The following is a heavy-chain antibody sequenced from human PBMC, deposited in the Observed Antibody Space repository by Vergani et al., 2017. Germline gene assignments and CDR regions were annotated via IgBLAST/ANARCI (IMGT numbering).Heavy chain of an antibody. J-gene: IGHJ4*02. CDR1: GYSFTSYW. Sequence: EVQLVPSGAEVKKPGESLTISCKGSGYSFTSYWIGWVRQMPGKGLEWMGIIYPGDSDTRYSPSFQGQVTISADKSISTAYLQWSSLKASDTAMYYCARLTDYDYVWGSLGYWGQGTLVTVSS. CDR3: ARLTDYDYVWGSLGY. V-gene: IGHV5-51*01. D-gene: IGHD3-16*01. CDR2: IYPGDSDT.